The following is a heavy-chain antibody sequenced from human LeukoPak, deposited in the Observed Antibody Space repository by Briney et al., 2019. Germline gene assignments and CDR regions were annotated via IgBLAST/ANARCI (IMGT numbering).Heavy chain of an antibody. CDR3: ARGPGMAHDY. CDR2: INHSGST. D-gene: IGHD2-8*01. V-gene: IGHV4-34*01. Sequence: SETLSLTCAVYGGSFSGYYWSLIRQPPGKGLEWIGEINHSGSTNYNPSLKSRVTISVDTSNNQFSLKLSSVTAADTAVYYCARGPGMAHDYLGQGTLVTVSS. CDR1: GGSFSGYY. J-gene: IGHJ4*02.